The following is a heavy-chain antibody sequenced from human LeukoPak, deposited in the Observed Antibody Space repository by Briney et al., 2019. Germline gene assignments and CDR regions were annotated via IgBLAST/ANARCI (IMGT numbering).Heavy chain of an antibody. Sequence: SDTLSLTCAVSGYSISSGYYWGWIRQPPGKRLEWLGNIHYSGSPNYNPSLKCTVVMAVCTSKNQISLKLSSVTAADTAVYCCARDSTPEDIGVVVAARQPPSLHDAFDSWGQGTMVTVCS. CDR2: IHYSGSP. CDR3: ARDSTPEDIGVVVAARQPPSLHDAFDS. CDR1: GYSISSGYY. J-gene: IGHJ3*02. D-gene: IGHD2-15*01. V-gene: IGHV4-38-2*02.